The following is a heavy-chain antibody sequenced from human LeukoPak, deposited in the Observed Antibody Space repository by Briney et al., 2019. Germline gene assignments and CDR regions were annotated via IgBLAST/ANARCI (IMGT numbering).Heavy chain of an antibody. CDR1: GFTFSNYG. J-gene: IGHJ4*02. D-gene: IGHD1-26*01. Sequence: GGSLRLSCAASGFTFSNYGMSWVRQAPGKGLEWVSAITGRGDSTYYADSVKGRFTISRDNSKNTLYLQMNSLRAEDTAVYYCAKLGPYYFDSWGQGTLVTVSS. CDR3: AKLGPYYFDS. CDR2: ITGRGDST. V-gene: IGHV3-23*01.